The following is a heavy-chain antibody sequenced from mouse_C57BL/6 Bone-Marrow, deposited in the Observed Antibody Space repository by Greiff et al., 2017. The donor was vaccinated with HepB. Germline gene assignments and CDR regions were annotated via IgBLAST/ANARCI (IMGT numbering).Heavy chain of an antibody. CDR2: IYPGDGDT. J-gene: IGHJ1*03. CDR3: ARFITTVPHWYFDV. Sequence: QVQLKDSGPELVKPGASVKISCKASGYAFSSSWMNWVKQRPGKGLEWIGRIYPGDGDTNYNGKFKGKATLTADKSSSTAYMQLSSLTSEDSAVYFCARFITTVPHWYFDVWGTGTTVTVSS. D-gene: IGHD1-1*01. CDR1: GYAFSSSW. V-gene: IGHV1-82*01.